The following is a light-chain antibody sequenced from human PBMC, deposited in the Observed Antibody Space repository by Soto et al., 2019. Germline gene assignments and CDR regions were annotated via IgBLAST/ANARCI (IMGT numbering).Light chain of an antibody. J-gene: IGKJ4*01. CDR1: QSVSSY. CDR2: DAS. V-gene: IGKV3-11*01. CDR3: QQRSNWPT. Sequence: EIVLTQSPGTLSLSPGERATLSCRASQSVSSYLAWYQQKPGQAPRLLIYDASNRATGIPARFSGSGSGTDFTLTISSLEPEYFAVYYCQQRSNWPTFGGGTKVDIK.